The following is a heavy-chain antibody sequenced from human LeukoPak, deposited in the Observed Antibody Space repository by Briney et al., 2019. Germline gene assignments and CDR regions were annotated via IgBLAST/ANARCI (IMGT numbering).Heavy chain of an antibody. CDR2: IYYSGST. J-gene: IGHJ2*01. Sequence: PSETLSLTCTVSGGSISSSSYYWGWIRQPPGKGLEWIGSIYYSGSTYYNPSLKSRVTISVDTSKNQFSLKLSSVTAADTAVYFCARNRVFTYWYFDLWGRGTLVTVSS. V-gene: IGHV4-39*07. D-gene: IGHD5/OR15-5a*01. CDR1: GGSISSSSYY. CDR3: ARNRVFTYWYFDL.